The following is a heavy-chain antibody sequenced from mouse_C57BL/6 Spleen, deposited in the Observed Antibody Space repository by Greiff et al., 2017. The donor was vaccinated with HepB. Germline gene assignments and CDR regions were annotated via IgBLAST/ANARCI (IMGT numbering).Heavy chain of an antibody. CDR2: IDPEDGDT. Sequence: VQLKQSGAELVRPGASVKLSCTASGFNIKDYYMHWVKQRPEQGLEWIGRIDPEDGDTEYAPKFQGKATMTADTSSNTAYLQLSSLTSEDTAVYYCTTNYYGNHWYFDVWGTGTTVTVSS. V-gene: IGHV14-1*01. J-gene: IGHJ1*03. CDR1: GFNIKDYY. CDR3: TTNYYGNHWYFDV. D-gene: IGHD2-1*01.